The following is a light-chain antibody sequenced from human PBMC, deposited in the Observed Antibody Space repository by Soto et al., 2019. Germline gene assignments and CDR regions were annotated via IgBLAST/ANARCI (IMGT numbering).Light chain of an antibody. V-gene: IGLV1-47*01. CDR2: MND. Sequence: QSVLTQPPSASGNPGQRLTISCSGSSSNILRNYVYWYRQFPGTAPRLLISMNDQRPSGVPDRFSGSKYGTSASLAISGLRSEDEADYYCASWDDSLSGYVFGTGTKVTVL. J-gene: IGLJ1*01. CDR1: SSNILRNY. CDR3: ASWDDSLSGYV.